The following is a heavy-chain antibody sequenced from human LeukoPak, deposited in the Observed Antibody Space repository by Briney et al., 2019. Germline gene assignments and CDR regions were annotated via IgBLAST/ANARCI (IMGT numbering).Heavy chain of an antibody. CDR2: IYYSGST. J-gene: IGHJ4*02. CDR1: GGSISSYY. V-gene: IGHV4-59*01. D-gene: IGHD3-9*01. Sequence: PSETLSLTCTVSGGSISSYYWSWIRQPPGKGLEWIGYIYYSGSTNYNPSLKSRVTISVDTSKNQFSLKLSSVTAADTAVYYCARARDYDILTGPFYYFDYWGQGTLVTVSS. CDR3: ARARDYDILTGPFYYFDY.